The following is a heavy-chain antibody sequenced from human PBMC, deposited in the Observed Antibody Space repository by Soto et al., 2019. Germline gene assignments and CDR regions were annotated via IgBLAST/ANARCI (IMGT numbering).Heavy chain of an antibody. Sequence: SVKVSCKASGFTFTSSAMQWVRQARGQRLEWIGWIVVGSGNTNYAQKFQERATITRDMSTSTAYMELNSVTPEDTAVYYCARKYCRGGSCRGVDYWGQEPLVTVSS. CDR3: ARKYCRGGSCRGVDY. CDR2: IVVGSGNT. V-gene: IGHV1-58*02. CDR1: GFTFTSSA. J-gene: IGHJ4*02. D-gene: IGHD2-15*01.